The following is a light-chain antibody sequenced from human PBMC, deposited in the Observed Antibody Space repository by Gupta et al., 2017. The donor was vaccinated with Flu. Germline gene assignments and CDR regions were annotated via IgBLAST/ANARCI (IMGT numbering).Light chain of an antibody. CDR1: ETIGNY. CDR3: QQSYSAPLT. Sequence: DIQMTQSPSSLSAFVGDRVTITCRASETIGNYLNWYQQKPGKAPKLLIYAASSLQGGVPSRFSGSGSVTDFTLTISSLQPEDSATYSCQQSYSAPLTFGGGTKVVIK. V-gene: IGKV1-39*01. J-gene: IGKJ4*01. CDR2: AAS.